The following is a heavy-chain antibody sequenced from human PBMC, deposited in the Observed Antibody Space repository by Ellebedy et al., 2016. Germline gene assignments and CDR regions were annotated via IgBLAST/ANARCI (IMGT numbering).Heavy chain of an antibody. CDR2: IDPRDSYT. J-gene: IGHJ5*02. Sequence: KVSCKASGYSFTNYWISWVRQMPGKGLEWMGNIDPRDSYTNYSPSFQGHVTISTDKSFSTAYLQWSRLQASDTAMYFCARLSCSSNICYSGWFDPWGQGTLVTVSS. CDR1: GYSFTNYW. D-gene: IGHD2-2*01. CDR3: ARLSCSSNICYSGWFDP. V-gene: IGHV5-10-1*01.